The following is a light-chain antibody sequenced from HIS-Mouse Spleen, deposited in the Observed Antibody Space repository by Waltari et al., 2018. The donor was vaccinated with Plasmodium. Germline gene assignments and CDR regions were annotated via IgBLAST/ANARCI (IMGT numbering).Light chain of an antibody. CDR3: SSYAGSNNLV. V-gene: IGLV2-8*01. CDR1: SSDVGGYNY. J-gene: IGLJ2*01. CDR2: EVS. Sequence: QSALTQPPPASGSPGQSVTISCTGTSSDVGGYNYVSWYQQHPGKAPKLMIYEVSKRPSGVPERFSGSKSGNTASLTVAGLQAEDEADYYCSSYAGSNNLVFGGGTKLTVL.